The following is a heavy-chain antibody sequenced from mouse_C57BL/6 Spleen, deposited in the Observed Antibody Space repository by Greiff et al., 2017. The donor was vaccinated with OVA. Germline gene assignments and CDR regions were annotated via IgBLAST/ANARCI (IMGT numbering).Heavy chain of an antibody. V-gene: IGHV1-64*01. Sequence: VQLQQSGAELVKPGASVKLSCKASGYTFTSYWMHWVKQRPGQGLEWIGMIHPNSGSTNYNEKFKSKATLTVDKSSSTAYMQLSSLTSEDSAVYYCAREGFITTVVDYWGQGTTLTVSS. CDR2: IHPNSGST. J-gene: IGHJ2*01. CDR1: GYTFTSYW. CDR3: AREGFITTVVDY. D-gene: IGHD1-1*01.